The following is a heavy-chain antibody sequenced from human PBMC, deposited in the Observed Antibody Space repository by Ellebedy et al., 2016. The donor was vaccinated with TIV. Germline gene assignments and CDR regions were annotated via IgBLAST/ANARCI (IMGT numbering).Heavy chain of an antibody. D-gene: IGHD2-21*02. J-gene: IGHJ4*02. V-gene: IGHV1-46*01. CDR3: ARSFSDLVVTAISV. Sequence: AASVKVSCKASGYTFTSYYMHWVRQAPGQGLEWMGIIDPRGGSTSYAPKFQDRVTMTRATSASTLYMHLTSLTSDDTAVYYCARSFSDLVVTAISVWGQGTLVTVSS. CDR1: GYTFTSYY. CDR2: IDPRGGST.